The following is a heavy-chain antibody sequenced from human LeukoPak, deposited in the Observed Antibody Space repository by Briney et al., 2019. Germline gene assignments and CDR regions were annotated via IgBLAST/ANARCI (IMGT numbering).Heavy chain of an antibody. J-gene: IGHJ4*02. CDR1: GFTFSSYE. V-gene: IGHV3-48*03. CDR3: AREVAVTGTPSLDN. CDR2: ISSSGSTI. Sequence: PGGSLRLSCAASGFTFSSYETNWVRQAPGKGLEWVSYISSSGSTIYYADSVRGRFTLSRDNAKNSLYLQMNSLRVEDTAIYYCAREVAVTGTPSLDNWGQGTLVTVSS. D-gene: IGHD6-19*01.